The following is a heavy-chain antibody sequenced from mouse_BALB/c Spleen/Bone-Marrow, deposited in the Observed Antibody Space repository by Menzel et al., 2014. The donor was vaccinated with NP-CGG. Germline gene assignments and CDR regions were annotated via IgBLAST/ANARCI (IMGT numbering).Heavy chain of an antibody. CDR3: ARSSPYAMDY. CDR1: GYTFTSYW. V-gene: IGHV1-87*01. D-gene: IGHD1-1*01. CDR2: IYPGDGDT. Sequence: QVQLQQSGAELARPGASVKLSCKASGYTFTSYWMQWAKQRPGQGLEWIGAIYPGDGDTRYTQKFKGKATLTADKSSSTAYMQLSLASEDSAVYYCARSSPYAMDYWGQGTSVTVSS. J-gene: IGHJ4*01.